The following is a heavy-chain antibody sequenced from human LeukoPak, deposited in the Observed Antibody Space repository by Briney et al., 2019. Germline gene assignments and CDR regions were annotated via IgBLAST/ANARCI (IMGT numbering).Heavy chain of an antibody. D-gene: IGHD6-19*01. J-gene: IGHJ4*02. CDR3: AGRRSSGWYAY. CDR2: IYDSGTT. V-gene: IGHV3-53*01. CDR1: GFTVSSNY. Sequence: GGSLRLSCATSGFTVSSNYMSWVRQAPGKGLEWVSVIYDSGTTYYADSVKGRFLIFRDTSKNTVDLQMDSLRVEDTAVYYCAGRRSSGWYAYWGQGTLVTVSS.